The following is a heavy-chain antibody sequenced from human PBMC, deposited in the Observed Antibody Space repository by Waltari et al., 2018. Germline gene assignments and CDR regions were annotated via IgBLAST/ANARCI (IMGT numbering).Heavy chain of an antibody. CDR1: GASIRGDYW. Sequence: QVQLQESGPGLVKPSETLSLTCTVSGASIRGDYWWSWVRQAPGKGLEGIGEIYYSGRANNSPTLKSRVTMFVDKSKNQFSLKLTSVTAADTAVYYCARVFSEDLFLDYWGRGIVVTVSS. CDR3: ARVFSEDLFLDY. V-gene: IGHV4-4*02. J-gene: IGHJ4*01. CDR2: IYYSGRA.